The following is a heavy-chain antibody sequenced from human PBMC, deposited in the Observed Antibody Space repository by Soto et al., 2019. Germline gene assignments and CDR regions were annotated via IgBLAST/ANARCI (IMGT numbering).Heavy chain of an antibody. J-gene: IGHJ4*02. CDR2: IRSKTNNYVT. CDR3: TASHY. V-gene: IGHV3-73*01. CDR1: GFTFSAAA. Sequence: PGGSLRLSCVGPGFTFSAAAIHWVRQAPGQGLEWIGRIRSKTNNYVTAYSASVEGRFTLSRDDSRNTTYLEMQSLRVEDTAVYFCTASHYWGQGTLVTVSS.